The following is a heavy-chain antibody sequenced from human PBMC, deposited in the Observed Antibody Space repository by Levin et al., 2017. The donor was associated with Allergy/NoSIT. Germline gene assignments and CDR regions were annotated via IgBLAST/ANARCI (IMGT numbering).Heavy chain of an antibody. J-gene: IGHJ4*02. V-gene: IGHV4-39*01. Sequence: SQTLSLTCTVSGGSVSSSDYYWGWIRQPPGMGLEWIGAISYSGSAYYNPSLNSRVSISVDTSKNQSSLRLSFVTAADTAVYYCTRGGVYVWGSYRYQGDYWGQGTLVTVSS. CDR1: GGSVSSSDYY. CDR3: TRGGVYVWGSYRYQGDY. D-gene: IGHD3-16*02. CDR2: ISYSGSA.